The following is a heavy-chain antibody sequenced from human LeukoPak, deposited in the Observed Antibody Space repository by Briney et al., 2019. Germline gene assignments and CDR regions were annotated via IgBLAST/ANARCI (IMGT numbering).Heavy chain of an antibody. V-gene: IGHV4-59*02. CDR1: GGSVSSHY. J-gene: IGHJ3*02. D-gene: IGHD2-21*02. CDR2: IYYTGST. Sequence: SETPSLTCTVSGGSVSSHYWNWIRQPPGEGLEWIGYIYYTGSTNYNPSLKSRVTISLDTSKTQFSLKLRSVTAADTAVYYCARRVVVVTANDKSDAFDMWGQGTVVTVSS. CDR3: ARRVVVVTANDKSDAFDM.